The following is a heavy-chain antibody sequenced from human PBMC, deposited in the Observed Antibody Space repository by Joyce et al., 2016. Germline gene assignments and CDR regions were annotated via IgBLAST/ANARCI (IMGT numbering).Heavy chain of an antibody. CDR2: ISYDRNNN. V-gene: IGHV3-30*01. CDR3: AKDAVATVTARGFWYFDL. Sequence: QVQLVESGGGVVQPGRSLRLSCTASGFLFSSYGMHWVRQAPGKGLDVVAVISYDRNNNYYADSGKGRFTISRDNSKNTVFLQMNSLRAEDTAVYYCAKDAVATVTARGFWYFDLWGRGTLVTVSS. J-gene: IGHJ2*01. D-gene: IGHD4-17*01. CDR1: GFLFSSYG.